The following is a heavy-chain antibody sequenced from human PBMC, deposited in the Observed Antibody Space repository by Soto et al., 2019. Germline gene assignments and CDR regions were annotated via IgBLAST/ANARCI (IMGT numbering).Heavy chain of an antibody. D-gene: IGHD4-17*01. CDR2: INHSGST. CDR3: ATHPPYGPLDH. CDR1: GGSFGGYY. Sequence: SETLSLTCAVYGGSFGGYYWSWIRQPPGKGLEWIGEINHSGSTNYNPSLKSRVTISVDTSKNQFSLKLTSVIAADTAVYYCATHPPYGPLDHWGQGALVTVSS. J-gene: IGHJ4*02. V-gene: IGHV4-34*01.